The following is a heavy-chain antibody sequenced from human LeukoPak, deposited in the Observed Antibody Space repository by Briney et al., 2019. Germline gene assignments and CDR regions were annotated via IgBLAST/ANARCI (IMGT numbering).Heavy chain of an antibody. CDR3: IKDMGFDLLKDAFEM. CDR1: GFSLDDYA. CDR2: IAWDSGNT. J-gene: IGHJ3*02. Sequence: GGSLTLSCVGSGFSLDDYAMHWVRQAPGKGLEWVSSIAWDSGNTAYGDSVKGRFTISRDNAKNSLYLQMNSLRPEDTAFYYCIKDMGFDLLKDAFEMWGRGTLVTVSS. D-gene: IGHD2/OR15-2a*01. V-gene: IGHV3-9*01.